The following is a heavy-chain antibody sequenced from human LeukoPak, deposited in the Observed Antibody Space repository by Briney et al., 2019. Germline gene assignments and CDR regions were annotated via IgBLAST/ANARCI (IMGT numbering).Heavy chain of an antibody. Sequence: PSETLSLTCTVSGGSITNNYWAWIRQPPGKGLEWIGYTHDSGNSNYNPSLRSRVTISIDTSKNQFSLKLTSVTAPDTAVYYCARDRSAAPADYWGQGTLVTVSS. CDR3: ARDRSAAPADY. D-gene: IGHD6-13*01. J-gene: IGHJ4*02. CDR1: GGSITNNY. V-gene: IGHV4-59*13. CDR2: THDSGNS.